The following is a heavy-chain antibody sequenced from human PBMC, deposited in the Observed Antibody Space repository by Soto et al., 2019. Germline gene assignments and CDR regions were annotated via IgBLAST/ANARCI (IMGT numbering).Heavy chain of an antibody. CDR2: TYYRSKWYN. V-gene: IGHV6-1*01. J-gene: IGHJ6*02. D-gene: IGHD3-10*01. CDR3: ARDVGIILLLYYYSCGMDV. CDR1: GDSVSSNSAA. Sequence: SQTLSLTCDISGDSVSSNSAAWNWIRQSPSRGLEWLGRTYYRSKWYNDYAVSVKSRITINPDTSKNQFSLQLNSVTPEDTAVYYCARDVGIILLLYYYSCGMDVWGQATTVTVSS.